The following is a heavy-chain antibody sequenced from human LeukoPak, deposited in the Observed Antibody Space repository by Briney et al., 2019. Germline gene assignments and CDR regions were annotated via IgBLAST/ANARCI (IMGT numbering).Heavy chain of an antibody. CDR2: IYHSGST. CDR1: GYSVSSGYY. V-gene: IGHV4-38-2*02. Sequence: PSETLSLTCTVPGYSVSSGYYWGWIRQPPGKGLEWIGSIYHSGSTYYNPSLKSRVTISVDTSKNQFSLKLSSVTAADTAVYYCARESRYSSSWYFSYYYYYMDVWGKGTTVTVSS. D-gene: IGHD6-13*01. CDR3: ARESRYSSSWYFSYYYYYMDV. J-gene: IGHJ6*03.